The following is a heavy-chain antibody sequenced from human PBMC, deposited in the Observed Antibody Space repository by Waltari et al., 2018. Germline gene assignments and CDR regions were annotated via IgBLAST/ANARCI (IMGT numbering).Heavy chain of an antibody. CDR3: ARGFYYDSSGQ. CDR2: IYHSGST. Sequence: QVQLQESGPGLVKPSETLSLTCAVSGYSISSGYYWGWIRQPPGKGLEWIGSIYHSGSTYYNPSLKSRVTISVDTSKNQFSLKLSSVTAADTAVYYCARGFYYDSSGQWGQGTLVTVSS. D-gene: IGHD3-22*01. J-gene: IGHJ4*02. V-gene: IGHV4-38-2*01. CDR1: GYSISSGYY.